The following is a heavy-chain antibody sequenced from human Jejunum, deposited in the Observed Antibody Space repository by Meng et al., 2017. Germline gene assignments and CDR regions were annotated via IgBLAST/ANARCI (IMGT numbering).Heavy chain of an antibody. CDR3: ARGNEYSNYGADF. CDR2: INDSGST. V-gene: IGHV4-34*01. D-gene: IGHD4-11*01. J-gene: IGHJ4*02. Sequence: QVKLQQWGAGLLKPSETLSLTCAGYGGSFSDYYWTWIRQPPGKGLEWIGEINDSGSTNYNPSLKSRVTISVDTSKSQFYLRVSSVTAADTAVYYCARGNEYSNYGADFWGQGTLVTVSS. CDR1: GGSFSDYY.